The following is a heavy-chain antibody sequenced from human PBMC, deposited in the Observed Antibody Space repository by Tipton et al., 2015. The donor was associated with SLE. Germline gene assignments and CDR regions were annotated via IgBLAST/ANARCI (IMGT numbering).Heavy chain of an antibody. D-gene: IGHD6-6*01. J-gene: IGHJ4*02. CDR1: GVSISDYS. V-gene: IGHV4-59*01. CDR3: ARGGHSSSSNYFDY. Sequence: TLSLTCSVSGVSISDYSWSWIRQPPGKPLDWIGYFDDGGRSVKYNPSLKSRVTISLDTSKNHFSLKLSSVTAADTAVYYCARGGHSSSSNYFDYWGQGTLVTVSS. CDR2: FDDGGRS.